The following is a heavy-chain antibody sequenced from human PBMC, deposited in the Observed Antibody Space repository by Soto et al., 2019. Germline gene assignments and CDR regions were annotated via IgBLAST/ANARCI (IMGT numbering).Heavy chain of an antibody. CDR2: ISGSGGST. J-gene: IGHJ6*02. V-gene: IGHV3-23*01. D-gene: IGHD3-16*01. CDR3: AKDWGESYGMDV. CDR1: GFTFSSYA. Sequence: GGSLRLSCAASGFTFSSYAMSWVRQAPGKGLEWVSAISGSGGSTYYADSVKGRFTISRDNSENTLYLQMNSLRAEDTAVYYCAKDWGESYGMDVWGQGTTVTVSS.